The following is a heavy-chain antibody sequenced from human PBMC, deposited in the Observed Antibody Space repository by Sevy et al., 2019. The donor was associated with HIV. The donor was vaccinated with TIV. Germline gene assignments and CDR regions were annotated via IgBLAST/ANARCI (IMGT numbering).Heavy chain of an antibody. D-gene: IGHD2-8*01. V-gene: IGHV3-23*01. CDR2: FCFGDGKM. CDR1: GFTFTRYT. CDR3: AREGCTKPHDY. J-gene: IGHJ4*02. Sequence: GGSLRLSCMTSGFTFTRYTMTWVRQAPGKGLEWVSTFCFGDGKMYYADSVKGRFTFSRDISKNIVYLQMNSLRADDAAVYYCAREGCTKPHDYWGQGTLVTVSS.